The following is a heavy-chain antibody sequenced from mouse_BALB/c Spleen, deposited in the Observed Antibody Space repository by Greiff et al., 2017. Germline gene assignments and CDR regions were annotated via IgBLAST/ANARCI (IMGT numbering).Heavy chain of an antibody. CDR3: ARDLDYYYYAMDY. CDR1: GFSLTGYG. D-gene: IGHD2-4*01. J-gene: IGHJ4*01. V-gene: IGHV2-6-7*01. Sequence: VQLVESGPGLVAPSQSLSITCTVSGFSLTGYGVNWVRQPPGKGLEWLGMIWGDGSTDYNSALKSRLSISKDNSKSQVFLKMNSLQTDDTARYYCARDLDYYYYAMDYWGQGTSVTVSS. CDR2: IWGDGST.